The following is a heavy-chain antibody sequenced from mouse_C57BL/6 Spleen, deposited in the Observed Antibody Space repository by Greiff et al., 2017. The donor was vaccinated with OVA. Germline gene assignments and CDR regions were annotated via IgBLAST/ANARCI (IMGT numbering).Heavy chain of an antibody. CDR1: GFTFSDAW. CDR2: IRNKANNHAT. Sequence: EVKVEESGGGLVQPGGSMKLSCAASGFTFSDAWMDWVRQSPEKGLEWVAEIRNKANNHATYYAESVKGRFTISRDDSKSSVYLQMNSLRAEDTGIYYCTRRWLLYYYAMDYWGQGTSVTVSS. V-gene: IGHV6-6*01. D-gene: IGHD2-3*01. CDR3: TRRWLLYYYAMDY. J-gene: IGHJ4*01.